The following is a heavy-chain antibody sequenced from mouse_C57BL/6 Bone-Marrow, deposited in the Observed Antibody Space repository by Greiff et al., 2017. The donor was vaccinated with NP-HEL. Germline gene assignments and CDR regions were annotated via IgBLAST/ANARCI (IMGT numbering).Heavy chain of an antibody. D-gene: IGHD2-3*01. Sequence: QVQLQQSGAELARPGASVKLSCKASGYTFTSFGISWVKQRTGQGLEWIGEIYPRSGNTYYNEKFKGKATLTADKSSSTAYMELSSLTSEDSAVYFCARKGGYYPPGFAYWGQGTLVTVSA. CDR3: ARKGGYYPPGFAY. V-gene: IGHV1-81*01. J-gene: IGHJ3*01. CDR2: IYPRSGNT. CDR1: GYTFTSFG.